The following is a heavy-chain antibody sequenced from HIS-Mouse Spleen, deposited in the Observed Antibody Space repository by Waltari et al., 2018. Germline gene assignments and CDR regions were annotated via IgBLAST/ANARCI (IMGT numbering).Heavy chain of an antibody. CDR2: MNPNSGNT. V-gene: IGHV1-8*01. CDR3: ARGHDYSNYFDY. CDR1: GYTFTSYD. Sequence: QVQLVQSGAEVKKPGASVKVACKASGYTFTSYDLNWVRQATGQGLEWMGWMNPNSGNTGYAQKFQGRVTMTRNTSISTAYMELSSLRSEDTAVYYCARGHDYSNYFDYWGQGTLVTVSS. J-gene: IGHJ4*02. D-gene: IGHD4-4*01.